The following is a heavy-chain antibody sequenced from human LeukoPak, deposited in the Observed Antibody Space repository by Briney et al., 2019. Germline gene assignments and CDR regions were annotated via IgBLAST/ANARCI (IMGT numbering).Heavy chain of an antibody. CDR1: EFTFSNYA. J-gene: IGHJ4*02. V-gene: IGHV3-23*01. Sequence: PGGSLRLSCAASEFTFSNYAMGWVRQAPGMGLEWVSGLSGSADTTYYADSVKGRFTISRDNSQNTLYLQMNSLRAEDTAVYYCAKDVRAVVGEGPFDYWGQGTLVTVSS. D-gene: IGHD6-19*01. CDR3: AKDVRAVVGEGPFDY. CDR2: LSGSADTT.